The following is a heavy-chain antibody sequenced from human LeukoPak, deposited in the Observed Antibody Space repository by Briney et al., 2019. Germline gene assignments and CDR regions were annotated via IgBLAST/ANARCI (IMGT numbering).Heavy chain of an antibody. CDR3: ASHRIAAAGTVI. CDR1: GFTVSSNY. J-gene: IGHJ4*02. D-gene: IGHD6-13*01. V-gene: IGHV3-53*01. CDR2: IYSGGST. Sequence: GGSLRLSCAASGFTVSSNYMSWVRQAPGKGLEWVSVIYSGGSTYYADSVKGRFTISRDNSKNTLYLQMNSLRAEDTAVYYCASHRIAAAGTVIWGQGTLVTVSS.